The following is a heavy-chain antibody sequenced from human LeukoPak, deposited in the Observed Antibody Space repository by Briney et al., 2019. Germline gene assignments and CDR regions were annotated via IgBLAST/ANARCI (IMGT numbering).Heavy chain of an antibody. J-gene: IGHJ6*03. V-gene: IGHV1-2*02. Sequence: ASVKVSCKASGYTFTGYYMHWVRQAPGQGLEWMGWINPNSGGTNYAQKFQGRVTMTRDTSISTAYMELSRLRSDDTAIYYCARDQLANYYYYMDVWGKGTTVTVSS. D-gene: IGHD5-18*01. CDR3: ARDQLANYYYYMDV. CDR2: INPNSGGT. CDR1: GYTFTGYY.